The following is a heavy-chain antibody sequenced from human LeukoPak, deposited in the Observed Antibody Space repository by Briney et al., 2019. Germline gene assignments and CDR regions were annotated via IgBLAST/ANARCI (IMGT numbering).Heavy chain of an antibody. CDR1: GFTFGDHS. CDR3: AKGSRWYYDSSGYSEDY. J-gene: IGHJ4*02. Sequence: GGSLRLSCTTSGFTFGDHSMSWVRQAPGKGLEWVSAISGSGGSTYYADSVKGRFTISRDNSKNTLYLQMNSLRAEDTAVYYCAKGSRWYYDSSGYSEDYWGQGTLVTVSS. D-gene: IGHD3-22*01. V-gene: IGHV3-23*01. CDR2: ISGSGGST.